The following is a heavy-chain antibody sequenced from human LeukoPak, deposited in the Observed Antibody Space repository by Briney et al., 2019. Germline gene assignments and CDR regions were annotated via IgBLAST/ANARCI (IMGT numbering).Heavy chain of an antibody. CDR3: ARTLYSGSYYAEYFRH. D-gene: IGHD1-26*01. J-gene: IGHJ1*01. V-gene: IGHV1-46*01. CDR2: INPSGGST. Sequence: GASVKVSCKASGYTFTSYYMHWVRQAPGQGLEWMGIINPSGGSTSYAQKFQGRVTMTRDTSTSTVYMELSSLRSEDTAVYYCARTLYSGSYYAEYFRHWGQGTLVTVSS. CDR1: GYTFTSYY.